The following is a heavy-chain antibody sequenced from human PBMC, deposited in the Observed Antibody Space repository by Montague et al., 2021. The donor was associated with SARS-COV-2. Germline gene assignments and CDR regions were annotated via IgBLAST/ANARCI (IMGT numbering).Heavy chain of an antibody. Sequence: SETLSLTCTVSGGSISSYYWSWIRQPPGKGLEWIGYIYYSGSTNYNPSLKSRITISLGTSKNQFSLKLSSVTAADTAVYYCARGSYEILRYGMDVWGQGTTVNVSS. J-gene: IGHJ6*02. CDR3: ARGSYEILRYGMDV. CDR2: IYYSGST. D-gene: IGHD3-9*01. V-gene: IGHV4-59*13. CDR1: GGSISSYY.